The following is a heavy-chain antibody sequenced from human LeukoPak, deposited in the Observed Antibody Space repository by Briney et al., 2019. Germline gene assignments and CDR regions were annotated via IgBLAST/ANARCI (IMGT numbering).Heavy chain of an antibody. D-gene: IGHD4-17*01. CDR3: ARDRKGRTFGDPYWFFDL. J-gene: IGHJ2*01. V-gene: IGHV3-21*01. CDR2: ISSTSTYI. Sequence: GGSLRLSCAASGFTFSSYNMNWVRQAPGKGLEWVSSISSTSTYIYYADSVKGRLTISRDNAKNSLYLQMNSLRAEDTAMYYCARDRKGRTFGDPYWFFDLWGRGTLVTVSS. CDR1: GFTFSSYN.